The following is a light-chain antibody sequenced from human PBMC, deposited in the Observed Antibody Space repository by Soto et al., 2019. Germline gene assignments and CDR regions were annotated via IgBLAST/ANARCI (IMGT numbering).Light chain of an antibody. CDR3: QQYGSSPLYT. CDR1: QSVSSSY. V-gene: IGKV3-20*01. CDR2: GAS. Sequence: EIVLTQSPGTLSLSPGEGATLSCRASQSVSSSYLAWYQQKPGQAPRVLIYGASSRATGTPARFSGSGSGTDFTLTISRLEPEDFAVYYCQQYGSSPLYTFGQGTKLEIK. J-gene: IGKJ2*01.